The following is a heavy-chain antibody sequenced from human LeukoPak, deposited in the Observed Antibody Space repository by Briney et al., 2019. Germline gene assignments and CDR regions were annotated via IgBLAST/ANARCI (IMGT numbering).Heavy chain of an antibody. CDR1: GFTFSSYW. V-gene: IGHV3-74*01. J-gene: IGHJ4*02. CDR3: ARAVCDYVWGSYRYPFDY. Sequence: PGGSLRLSCAASGFTFSSYWMHWVRQAPGKGLVWVSRINSDGSSTSYADSVKGRFTISRDNAKNTLYLQMNSLRAEDTAVYYRARAVCDYVWGSYRYPFDYWGQGTLVTVSS. D-gene: IGHD3-16*02. CDR2: INSDGSST.